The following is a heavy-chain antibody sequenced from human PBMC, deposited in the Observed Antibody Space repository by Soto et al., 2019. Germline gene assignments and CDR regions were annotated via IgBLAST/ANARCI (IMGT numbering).Heavy chain of an antibody. CDR3: ASLAPPRIVVVPGAFRYFS. D-gene: IGHD2-2*01. J-gene: IGHJ4*02. Sequence: GGSLRLSCAASGFAFNIYLMHWVRQAPGKGLVWVSRINSDGSSTSYADSVKGRFTISRDNAKNTLYLQMNSLRAEDTAVYYCASLAPPRIVVVPGAFRYFSWGQGTLVTVSS. CDR1: GFAFNIYL. V-gene: IGHV3-74*01. CDR2: INSDGSST.